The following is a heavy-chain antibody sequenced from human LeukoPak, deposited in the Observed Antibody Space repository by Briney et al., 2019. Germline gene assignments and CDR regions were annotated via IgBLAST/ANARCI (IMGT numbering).Heavy chain of an antibody. CDR3: ARDLNYYDSSGFWDY. D-gene: IGHD3-22*01. CDR1: GYSISSGYY. Sequence: SETLSLTCAVSGYSISSGYYWGWIRQPPRKGLEWIGSIYHSGSAYYNPSLKSRVTISVDTSKNQFSLKLSSVTAADTAVYYCARDLNYYDSSGFWDYWGQGTLVTVSS. V-gene: IGHV4-38-2*02. CDR2: IYHSGSA. J-gene: IGHJ4*02.